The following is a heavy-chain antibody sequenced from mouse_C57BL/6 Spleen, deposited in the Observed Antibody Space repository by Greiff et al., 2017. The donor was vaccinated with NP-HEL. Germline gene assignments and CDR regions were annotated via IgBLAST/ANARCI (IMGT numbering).Heavy chain of an antibody. CDR1: GFNIKDYY. Sequence: EVKLVESGAELVKPGASVKLSCTASGFNIKDYYMHWVKQRTEQGLEWIGRIDPEDGETKYAPKFQGKATITADTSSNTAYLQLSSLTSEDTAVYYCARSITTVVAPFDYWGQGTTLTVSS. CDR3: ARSITTVVAPFDY. J-gene: IGHJ2*01. D-gene: IGHD1-1*01. V-gene: IGHV14-2*01. CDR2: IDPEDGET.